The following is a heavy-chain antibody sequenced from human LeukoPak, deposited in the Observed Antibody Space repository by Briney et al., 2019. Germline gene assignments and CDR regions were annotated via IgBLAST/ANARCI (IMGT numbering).Heavy chain of an antibody. CDR2: INVGNGDT. CDR3: ARDAGCSSTSCGLDY. J-gene: IGHJ4*02. D-gene: IGHD2-2*01. V-gene: IGHV1-3*01. Sequence: ASVKVSRKASGYTFITYDMHWVRQAPGQRLEWMGWINVGNGDTKYSQKFQGRVTITRDTSASTASMELSSLRSEDTAVYYCARDAGCSSTSCGLDYWGQGTLVTVSS. CDR1: GYTFITYD.